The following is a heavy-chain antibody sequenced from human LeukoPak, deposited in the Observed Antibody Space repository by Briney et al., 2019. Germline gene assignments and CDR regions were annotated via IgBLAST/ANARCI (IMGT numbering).Heavy chain of an antibody. CDR2: ISAYNGNT. V-gene: IGHV1-18*01. CDR1: GYTFTSYG. D-gene: IGHD3-10*01. Sequence: ASVKVSCKASGYTFTSYGISWVRQAPGQGLEWMGWISAYNGNTNYAQKLQGRVTMTTDTSTSTAYMELRSLRSDDTAVYYCARDLGWFGEPHFFDYWGQGTLVTVSP. CDR3: ARDLGWFGEPHFFDY. J-gene: IGHJ4*02.